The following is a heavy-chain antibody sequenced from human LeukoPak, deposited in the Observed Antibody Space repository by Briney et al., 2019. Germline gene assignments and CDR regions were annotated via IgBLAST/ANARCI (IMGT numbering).Heavy chain of an antibody. CDR2: MNPNSGNT. CDR3: ARAGLYSSSSALAADY. V-gene: IGHV1-8*01. J-gene: IGHJ4*02. Sequence: GASVKVSCKASGYTFTSYDINWVRQATGQGLEWMGWMNPNSGNTGYAQKFQGRVTMTRNTSISTAYMELSSLRSEDTAVYYCARAGLYSSSSALAADYWGQGTLVTVSS. D-gene: IGHD6-6*01. CDR1: GYTFTSYD.